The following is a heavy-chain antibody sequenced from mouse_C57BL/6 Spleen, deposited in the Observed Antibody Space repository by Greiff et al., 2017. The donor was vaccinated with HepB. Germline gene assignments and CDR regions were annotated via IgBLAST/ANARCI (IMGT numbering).Heavy chain of an antibody. CDR2: IYPRSGNT. CDR1: GYTFTSYG. D-gene: IGHD2-2*01. J-gene: IGHJ2*01. Sequence: VQLQQSGAELARPGASVKLSCKASGYTFTSYGISWVKQRTGQGLEWIGEIYPRSGNTYYNEKFKGKATLTADKSSSTAYMEIRSLTSEDSAVCFCAVDYGYSFGYWGQGTTLTVSS. V-gene: IGHV1-81*01. CDR3: AVDYGYSFGY.